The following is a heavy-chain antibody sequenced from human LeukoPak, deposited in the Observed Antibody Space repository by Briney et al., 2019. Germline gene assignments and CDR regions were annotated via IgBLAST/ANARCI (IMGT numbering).Heavy chain of an antibody. D-gene: IGHD3-3*01. Sequence: ASVKVSCKASGYTFTSYYMHWVRQAPGQGLEWMGIINPSGGSTSYAQKFQGRVTMTRDMSTSTVYMELSSLRSEDTAVYYCAREWEPTREYYDFWSGYYYHAFDIWGQGTMVAVSS. V-gene: IGHV1-46*01. CDR3: AREWEPTREYYDFWSGYYYHAFDI. CDR1: GYTFTSYY. J-gene: IGHJ3*02. CDR2: INPSGGST.